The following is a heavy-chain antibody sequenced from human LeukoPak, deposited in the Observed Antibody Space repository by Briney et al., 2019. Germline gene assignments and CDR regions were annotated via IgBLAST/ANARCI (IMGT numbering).Heavy chain of an antibody. CDR2: ISGSGGST. V-gene: IGHV3-23*01. CDR1: GFTFSSYA. Sequence: PGGSLRLSCAASGFTFSSYAMSWVRQAPGKGLEWVSAISGSGGSTYYADSVKGRFTISRDNSKNTLYLQMNSLRAEDTAVYYCAKDPDRRGICSSTSCYRWGQGTLVTVSS. J-gene: IGHJ1*01. CDR3: AKDPDRRGICSSTSCYR. D-gene: IGHD2-2*02.